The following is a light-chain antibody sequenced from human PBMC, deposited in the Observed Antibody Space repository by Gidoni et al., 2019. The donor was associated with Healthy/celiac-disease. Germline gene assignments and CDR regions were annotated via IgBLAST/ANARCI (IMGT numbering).Light chain of an antibody. CDR2: WAS. V-gene: IGKV4-1*01. CDR1: QSVLYSSNNKNY. CDR3: QQYYSTPFT. Sequence: DLVMTQSPDSLALSLSERATINCKSSQSVLYSSNNKNYLAWYQQKPGQPPKRLFYWASTRESGVPDRFSGSGSGTDFTLTISSLQAEDLAVYYCQQYYSTPFTFGPGTKVAIK. J-gene: IGKJ3*01.